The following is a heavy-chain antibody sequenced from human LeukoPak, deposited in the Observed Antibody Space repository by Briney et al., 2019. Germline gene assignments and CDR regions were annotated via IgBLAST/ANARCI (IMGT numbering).Heavy chain of an antibody. CDR1: GFTFDDYA. CDR2: ISWNSGSI. V-gene: IGHV3-9*01. D-gene: IGHD6-19*01. Sequence: PGRSLRLSCAASGFTFDDYAMHWVRQAPGKGLEWVSGISWNSGSIGYADSVKGRFTISRDNAKNSLYLQMNSLRAEDTALYSCAKDRAVAGPSGMDVWGQGTTVTVSS. CDR3: AKDRAVAGPSGMDV. J-gene: IGHJ6*02.